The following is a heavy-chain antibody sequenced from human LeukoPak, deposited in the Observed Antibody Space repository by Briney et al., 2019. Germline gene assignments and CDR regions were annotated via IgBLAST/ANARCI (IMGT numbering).Heavy chain of an antibody. CDR3: ARVSSSRELLFKY. D-gene: IGHD3-10*01. CDR1: GFTFSSYC. V-gene: IGHV3-7*01. Sequence: GGSLRLSCAASGFTFSSYCVSWVRQAPGKGLEWVANIKQDGSDKYYVDSEKGRFTISRDNAKNSLYLQMNSLRAEDTAVYYCARVSSSRELLFKYWGQGTLVTVSS. CDR2: IKQDGSDK. J-gene: IGHJ4*02.